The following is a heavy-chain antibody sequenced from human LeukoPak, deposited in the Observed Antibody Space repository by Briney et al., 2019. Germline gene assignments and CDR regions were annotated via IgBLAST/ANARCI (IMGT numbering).Heavy chain of an antibody. CDR2: IYHSGST. Sequence: PSETLSLTCTVSGGSISSYYWSWIRQPPGKGLEWIGYIYHSGSTGYNPSLKSRVTISVDTSKNQFSLKLSSVTAADTAVYYCARGPLNWFDPWGQGTLVTVSS. CDR3: ARGPLNWFDP. CDR1: GGSISSYY. J-gene: IGHJ5*02. V-gene: IGHV4-59*08.